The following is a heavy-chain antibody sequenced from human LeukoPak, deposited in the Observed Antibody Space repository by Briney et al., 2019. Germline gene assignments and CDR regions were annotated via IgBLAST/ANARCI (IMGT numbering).Heavy chain of an antibody. CDR2: ISGCNGNT. CDR1: GYTFTSYG. Sequence: ASVKVSCKASGYTFTSYGISWVRQAPGQGLEWMGWISGCNGNTNYAQKLQGRVTMTTDTSTSTAYMELRSLRSDDTAVYYCAREDRHMNWFDPWGQGTLVTVSS. J-gene: IGHJ5*02. CDR3: AREDRHMNWFDP. V-gene: IGHV1-18*01.